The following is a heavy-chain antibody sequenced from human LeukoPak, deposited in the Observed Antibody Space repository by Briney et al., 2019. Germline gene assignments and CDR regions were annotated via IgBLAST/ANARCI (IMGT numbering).Heavy chain of an antibody. D-gene: IGHD3-22*01. CDR1: GFTFAGYA. V-gene: IGHV3-23*01. CDR3: ARAQDYDSSGFVDGFDI. CDR2: ISGSGGST. J-gene: IGHJ3*02. Sequence: GGSLRLSCAASGFTFAGYAMTWVRQAPGKGLEWVSLISGSGGSTYYADVVKGRFTISRDNSKNALYLRMNSLRAEDAAVYYCARAQDYDSSGFVDGFDIWGQGEMVTVSS.